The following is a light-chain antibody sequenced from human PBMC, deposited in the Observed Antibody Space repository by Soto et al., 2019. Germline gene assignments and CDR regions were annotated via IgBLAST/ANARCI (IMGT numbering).Light chain of an antibody. J-gene: IGKJ2*02. CDR3: QQLYTFPCT. CDR1: QGIDSY. CDR2: SAS. V-gene: IGKV1-9*01. Sequence: MQLTQSPTSLSASVGDRVTIPCRASQGIDSYLAWYQRKPGEAPKLLIYSASTLQSGVPSRFSGRGSGTDFTLSISSLQPEDFATYYCQQLYTFPCTFGQGTKVDIK.